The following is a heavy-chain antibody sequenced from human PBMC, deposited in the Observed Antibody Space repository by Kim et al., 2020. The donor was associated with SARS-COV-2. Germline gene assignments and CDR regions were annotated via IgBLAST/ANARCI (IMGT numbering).Heavy chain of an antibody. V-gene: IGHV1-46*01. D-gene: IGHD4-4*01. J-gene: IGHJ4*02. Sequence: YAQKFQGRVTMTRDTSTSTVYMELSSMRSEDTAVYYCARDITTVTTMGYWGQGTLVTVSS. CDR3: ARDITTVTTMGY.